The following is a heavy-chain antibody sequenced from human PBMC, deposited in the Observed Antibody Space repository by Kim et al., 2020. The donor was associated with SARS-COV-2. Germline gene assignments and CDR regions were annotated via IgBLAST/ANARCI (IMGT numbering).Heavy chain of an antibody. CDR2: IYSGGSST. CDR3: SKVERPIAAAPWFDP. Sequence: GGSLRLSCAASGFTFSSYAMSWVRQAPGKGLEWVSVIYSGGSSTYYADSVKGRFTISRDNSKNTLYLQMNSLRAEDTAVYYRSKVERPIAAAPWFDPGG. V-gene: IGHV3-23*03. D-gene: IGHD6-13*01. J-gene: IGHJ5*02. CDR1: GFTFSSYA.